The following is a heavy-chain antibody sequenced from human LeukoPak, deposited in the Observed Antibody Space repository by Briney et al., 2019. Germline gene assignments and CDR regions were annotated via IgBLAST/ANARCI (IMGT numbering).Heavy chain of an antibody. CDR3: ARDRARHPPIYYFDY. J-gene: IGHJ4*02. Sequence: GGSLRLSCAASGFTFSTRSMNRVRQAPGKGLEWVSYISSSSDIIHYADSVKGRFTISRDNAKNSLYLQMNSLRAEDTAVYYCARDRARHPPIYYFDYWGQGTLVTVSS. V-gene: IGHV3-48*04. D-gene: IGHD3-10*01. CDR2: ISSSSDII. CDR1: GFTFSTRS.